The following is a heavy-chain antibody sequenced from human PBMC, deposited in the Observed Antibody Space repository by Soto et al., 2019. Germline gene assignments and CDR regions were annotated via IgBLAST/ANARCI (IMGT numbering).Heavy chain of an antibody. D-gene: IGHD2-15*01. CDR1: GFTFSDYY. J-gene: IGHJ3*02. CDR3: ARGDCSGGSCYSDYDAFDI. Sequence: GGSLRLSCAASGFTFSDYYMSWIRQAPGKGLEWVSYISSSGSTIYYADSVKGRFTISRDNAKNSLYLQMNSLRAEDTAVYYWARGDCSGGSCYSDYDAFDIWGQGTMVTVSS. V-gene: IGHV3-11*01. CDR2: ISSSGSTI.